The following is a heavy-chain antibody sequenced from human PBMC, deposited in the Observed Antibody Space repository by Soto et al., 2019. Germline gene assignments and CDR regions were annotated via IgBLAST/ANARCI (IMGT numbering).Heavy chain of an antibody. J-gene: IGHJ6*02. CDR2: ISYDGSNK. CDR1: GFTFSSYG. CDR3: AKDGGYHSFGYYYFGMDV. V-gene: IGHV3-30*18. D-gene: IGHD5-12*01. Sequence: QVQLVESGGGVVQPGRSLRLSCAASGFTFSSYGMHWVRQAPGKGLEWVAVISYDGSNKYDADSVKGRFTISRDNSKNQPYLQMHSLRAEDTAVYYCAKDGGYHSFGYYYFGMDVWGQGTTVPVSS.